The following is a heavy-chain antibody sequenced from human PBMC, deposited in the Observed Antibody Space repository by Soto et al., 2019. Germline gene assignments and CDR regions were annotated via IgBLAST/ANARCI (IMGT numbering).Heavy chain of an antibody. J-gene: IGHJ4*02. CDR2: ISYDGSNK. CDR1: GFTFSSYA. Sequence: PGGSLRLSCAASGFTFSSYAMHWVRQAPGKGLEWVAVISYDGSNKYYADSVKGRFTISRDNSKNTLYLQMNSLRAEDTAVYYCARDPQYSSGWYGPPFDYWGQGTLVTVSS. V-gene: IGHV3-30-3*01. D-gene: IGHD6-19*01. CDR3: ARDPQYSSGWYGPPFDY.